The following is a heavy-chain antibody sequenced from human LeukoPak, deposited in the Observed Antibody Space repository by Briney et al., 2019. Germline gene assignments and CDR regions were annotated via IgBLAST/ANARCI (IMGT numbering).Heavy chain of an antibody. Sequence: SETLSLTCTVSAGSISGHHWSWTRQPPGKGLEWIGYISYSGATNYNPSLKCRVTVSVDASKNQFSLNLTSVTAADTAVYYCARGDYGDYPVDYWGQGTLVTVSS. CDR2: ISYSGAT. V-gene: IGHV4-59*11. CDR3: ARGDYGDYPVDY. D-gene: IGHD4-17*01. J-gene: IGHJ4*02. CDR1: AGSISGHH.